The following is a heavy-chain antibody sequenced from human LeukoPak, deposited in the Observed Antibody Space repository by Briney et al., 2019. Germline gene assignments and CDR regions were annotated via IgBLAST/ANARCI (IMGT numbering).Heavy chain of an antibody. Sequence: GASVKVSFKASGYTFTGYYLHWVRQAPGQGLEWMGWINPNSGVTKFAQNFQGRVSMTRDTPITTAYMDLDRLTSDDTATYYCARGGDGSGYFPPDYWGQGTLVTVSS. CDR3: ARGGDGSGYFPPDY. CDR1: GYTFTGYY. CDR2: INPNSGVT. J-gene: IGHJ4*02. D-gene: IGHD3-3*01. V-gene: IGHV1-2*02.